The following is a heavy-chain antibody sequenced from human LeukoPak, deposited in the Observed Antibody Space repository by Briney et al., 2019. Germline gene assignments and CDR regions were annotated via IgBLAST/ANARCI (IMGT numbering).Heavy chain of an antibody. CDR3: ARARDSSGWLFDY. CDR2: ISSSSSYI. V-gene: IGHV3-21*01. J-gene: IGHJ4*02. D-gene: IGHD6-19*01. CDR1: GFTFSSYS. Sequence: RGSLRLSCAASGFTFSSYSMNWVRQAPGKGLEWVSSISSSSSYIYYADSVKGRFTISRDNAKNSLYLQMNSLRAEDTAVYYCARARDSSGWLFDYWGQGTLVTVSS.